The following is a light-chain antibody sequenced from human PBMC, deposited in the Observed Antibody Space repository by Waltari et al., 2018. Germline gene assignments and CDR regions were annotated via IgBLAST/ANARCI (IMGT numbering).Light chain of an antibody. CDR1: QSVSSN. CDR3: QQYNNWPRT. CDR2: VAS. V-gene: IGKV3-15*01. J-gene: IGKJ1*01. Sequence: EIVMTQSPATLSVSPGERATLSCRASQSVSSNVAWSQQKPGQAPRLLIYVASTRAPGIPARFIGSGSGTEFTLTISSLQSEDFAVYYCQQYNNWPRTFGQGTKVEIK.